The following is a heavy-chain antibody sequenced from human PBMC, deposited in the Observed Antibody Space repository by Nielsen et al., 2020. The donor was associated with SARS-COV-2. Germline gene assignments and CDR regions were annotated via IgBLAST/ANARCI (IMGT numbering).Heavy chain of an antibody. Sequence: GGSLRLSCAASGFSVSSHDMNWVRQAPGKGLQWVSLIYSDGSTKYADSVKGRFTISRDNAKNTLYLQMNSLRAEDTAVYYCAKDLQDGYNSADIDYWGQGTLVTVSS. CDR2: IYSDGST. D-gene: IGHD5-24*01. CDR1: GFSVSSHD. CDR3: AKDLQDGYNSADIDY. V-gene: IGHV3-53*05. J-gene: IGHJ4*02.